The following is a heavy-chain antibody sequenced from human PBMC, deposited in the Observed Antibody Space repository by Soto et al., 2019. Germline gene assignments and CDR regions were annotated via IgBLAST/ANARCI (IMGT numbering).Heavy chain of an antibody. J-gene: IGHJ4*02. CDR2: MSGSGGST. Sequence: GGSLRLSCAASGFTFSSYAMSWVRQAPGKGLEWVSAMSGSGGSTYYADSVKGRFTSSRDNSKNTLYLQMNSLRAEDTAVYYCAKSWNYRFDYWGQGTRVTVPQ. CDR3: AKSWNYRFDY. CDR1: GFTFSSYA. D-gene: IGHD1-7*01. V-gene: IGHV3-23*01.